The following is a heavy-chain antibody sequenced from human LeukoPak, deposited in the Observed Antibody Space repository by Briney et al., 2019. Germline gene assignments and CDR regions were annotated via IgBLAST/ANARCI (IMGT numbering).Heavy chain of an antibody. CDR1: GYTFTSYG. V-gene: IGHV1-18*01. J-gene: IGHJ4*02. CDR3: ARVNYDFWSVPYYFDY. D-gene: IGHD3-3*01. Sequence: GASVKVSCKASGYTFTSYGISWVRQAPGQGLEWMGWISAYNGNTNYAQKLQGRVTMTTDTSTSTAYMELRSLRSDDTAVYYCARVNYDFWSVPYYFDYWGQGTLVTVSS. CDR2: ISAYNGNT.